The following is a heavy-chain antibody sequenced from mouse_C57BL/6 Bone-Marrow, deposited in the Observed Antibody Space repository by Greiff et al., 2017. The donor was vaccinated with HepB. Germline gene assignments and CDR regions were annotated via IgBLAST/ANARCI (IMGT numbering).Heavy chain of an antibody. CDR3: ARAPNWDDFDY. D-gene: IGHD4-1*01. V-gene: IGHV5-16*01. CDR2: INYDGSST. Sequence: EVQVVESEGGLVQPGSSMKLSCTASGFTFSDYYMAWVRQVPEKGLEWVANINYDGSSTYYLDSLKSRFIISRDNAKNILYLQMSSLKSEDTATYYCARAPNWDDFDYWGQGTTLTVSS. CDR1: GFTFSDYY. J-gene: IGHJ2*01.